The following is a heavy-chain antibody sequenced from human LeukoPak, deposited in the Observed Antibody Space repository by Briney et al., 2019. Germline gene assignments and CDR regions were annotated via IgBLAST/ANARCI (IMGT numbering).Heavy chain of an antibody. Sequence: GGSLRLSCAASGFTFISYEMNWVRQAPGKGLEWVSYISSSGSTIYYADSVKGRLTISRDNAKNSLYLQMNSLRAEDTAVYYCARALPSKLYYFDYWGQGTLVTVSS. CDR3: ARALPSKLYYFDY. D-gene: IGHD2-2*01. J-gene: IGHJ4*02. CDR2: ISSSGSTI. V-gene: IGHV3-48*03. CDR1: GFTFISYE.